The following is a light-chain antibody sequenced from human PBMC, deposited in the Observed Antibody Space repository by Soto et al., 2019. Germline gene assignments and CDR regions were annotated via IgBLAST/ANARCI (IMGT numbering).Light chain of an antibody. V-gene: IGKV3-15*01. Sequence: EIVMRQSPATLSVSPGERATLSCRASQSVSSNLAWYQQKPGQAPRLRIYGASTTATGIPARFSGSGSGTEFTLTISSLHSEDFAVYYCQQYKNWPYTFGQGTKLEIK. CDR2: GAS. CDR3: QQYKNWPYT. J-gene: IGKJ2*01. CDR1: QSVSSN.